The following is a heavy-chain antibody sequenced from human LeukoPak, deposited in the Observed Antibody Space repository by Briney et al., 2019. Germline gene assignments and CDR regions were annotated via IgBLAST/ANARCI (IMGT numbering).Heavy chain of an antibody. J-gene: IGHJ4*02. D-gene: IGHD3-22*01. CDR3: ARLRALSYYDSSGDLYYFEY. CDR1: GGSISSYY. Sequence: ASETLSLTCTVSGGSISSYYWSWLRQPPGKGLEWIGFIYYSGITVYNPSLKSRVTISVDTSKNQFSLKLTSVTAADTAVHYCARLRALSYYDSSGDLYYFEYWGQGTLVTVSS. V-gene: IGHV4-59*01. CDR2: IYYSGIT.